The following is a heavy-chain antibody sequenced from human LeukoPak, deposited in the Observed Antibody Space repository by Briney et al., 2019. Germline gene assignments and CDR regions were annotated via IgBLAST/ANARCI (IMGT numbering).Heavy chain of an antibody. D-gene: IGHD3-16*01. V-gene: IGHV4-30-4*01. Sequence: SETLALTCAVSGGSTNNGDTYWGWIRQPPGKGLEWIGFIYYRGTTYYNPSLKSRLTISVDTSNNQFSLSLTSVTPAATPVYNCDRIQGNGSYGWDYFDYWGQGILVTVAS. CDR3: DRIQGNGSYGWDYFDY. CDR1: GGSTNNGDTY. J-gene: IGHJ4*02. CDR2: IYYRGTT.